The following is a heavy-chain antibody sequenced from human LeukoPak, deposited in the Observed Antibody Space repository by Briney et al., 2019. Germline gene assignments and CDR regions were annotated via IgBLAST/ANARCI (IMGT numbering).Heavy chain of an antibody. V-gene: IGHV3-48*02. Sequence: GGSLSLSCAASGFTFSSYSMNWVRQAPGKGLEWVSYISTSSSTIYYADSVKGRFTISRDNVKNSLYLQMNSLRDEDTAVYYCARDTGGSYYDAFDIWGQGTMVSVSS. CDR3: ARDTGGSYYDAFDI. CDR2: ISTSSSTI. J-gene: IGHJ3*02. D-gene: IGHD3-10*01. CDR1: GFTFSSYS.